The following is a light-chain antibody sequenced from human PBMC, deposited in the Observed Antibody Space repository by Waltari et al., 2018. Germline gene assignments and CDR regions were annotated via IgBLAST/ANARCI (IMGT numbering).Light chain of an antibody. Sequence: QLVLTQSPSASASLGASVKLTCTLSSGHSSNVIAWLQQQPEKGPRYLRKGNSDGSHSKGDEIPDRFSGSSSGTERYLTISSLQSEDEADYYCQTGGHGTWVFGGGTKLTVL. J-gene: IGLJ3*02. V-gene: IGLV4-69*01. CDR3: QTGGHGTWV. CDR2: GNSDGSH. CDR1: SGHSSNV.